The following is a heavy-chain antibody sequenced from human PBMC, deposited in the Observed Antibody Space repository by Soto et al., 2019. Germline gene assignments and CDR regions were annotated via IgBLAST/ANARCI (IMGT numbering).Heavy chain of an antibody. CDR1: GFTFSSYW. CDR3: ARDGNWRLDY. V-gene: IGHV3-7*01. D-gene: IGHD1-1*01. CDR2: IKQDGSEK. Sequence: GGSLRLSCAASGFTFSSYWMSWVRQAPGKGLEWVANIKQDGSEKYYVDSVKGRFTISRDNAKNSLYLHLTSMTAEDTAVYYCARDGNWRLDYWGQGALVTVSS. J-gene: IGHJ4*02.